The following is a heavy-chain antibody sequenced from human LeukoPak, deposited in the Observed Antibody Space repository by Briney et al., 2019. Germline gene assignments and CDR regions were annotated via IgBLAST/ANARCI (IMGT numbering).Heavy chain of an antibody. CDR2: IYCSGST. Sequence: SETLSLTCTVSGGSISSSSYYWGWIRQPPGKGLEWIGSIYCSGSTYYNPSLKSRVTISVDTSKNQFSLKLSSVTAADTAVYYCARRPSSAAPQVFDYWGQGTLVTVSS. J-gene: IGHJ4*02. D-gene: IGHD2-15*01. V-gene: IGHV4-39*01. CDR1: GGSISSSSYY. CDR3: ARRPSSAAPQVFDY.